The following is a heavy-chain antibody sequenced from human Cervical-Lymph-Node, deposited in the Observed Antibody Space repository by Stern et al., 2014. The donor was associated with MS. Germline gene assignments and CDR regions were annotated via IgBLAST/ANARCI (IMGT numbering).Heavy chain of an antibody. Sequence: DQLVESGAEVKKPGSSVKVSCKASGGTLNNYAVSWVRQAPGQGLEWIGKIIPFLGIANYAHKFQGRVTLTAAATTSYMEVSSLRSDDTAVYYCARLPDLYDSSGYYFDWGQGTLVTVSS. V-gene: IGHV1-69*04. CDR1: GGTLNNYA. D-gene: IGHD3-22*01. CDR3: ARLPDLYDSSGYYFD. CDR2: IIPFLGIA. J-gene: IGHJ4*02.